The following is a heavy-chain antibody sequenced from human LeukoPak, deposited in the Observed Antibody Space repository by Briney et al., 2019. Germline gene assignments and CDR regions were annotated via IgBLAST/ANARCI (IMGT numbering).Heavy chain of an antibody. V-gene: IGHV1-2*02. CDR2: IHPKSGDT. Sequence: ASVKVSCKTSGYSITGHYVHWVRQAPGQGLEWMGWIHPKSGDTNYALKFHGRVTMTRDTSISTVYMDLSRLSSDDTAVYYCARDYFGHSLLDYWGQGSLVTVSS. CDR3: ARDYFGHSLLDY. J-gene: IGHJ4*02. D-gene: IGHD2/OR15-2a*01. CDR1: GYSITGHY.